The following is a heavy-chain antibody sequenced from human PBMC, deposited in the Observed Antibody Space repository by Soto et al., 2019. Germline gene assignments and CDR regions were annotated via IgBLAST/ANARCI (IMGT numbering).Heavy chain of an antibody. D-gene: IGHD3-22*01. CDR3: ARDPSIGTGTYYYGFDF. CDR2: ISYDGSNK. J-gene: IGHJ4*02. Sequence: PGGSLRLSCAASGFTFSSYAMHWVRQAPGKGLEWVAVISYDGSNKYYADSVKGRFTISRDNSKNTLYLQMNSLRAEDTAVYYCARDPSIGTGTYYYGFDFWGQGALVTVSS. CDR1: GFTFSSYA. V-gene: IGHV3-30-3*01.